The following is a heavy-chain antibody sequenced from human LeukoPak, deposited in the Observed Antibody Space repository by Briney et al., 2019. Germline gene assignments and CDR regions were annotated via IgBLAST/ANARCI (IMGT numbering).Heavy chain of an antibody. CDR1: GYTFTSYG. Sequence: GASVKVSCKASGYTFTSYGISWVRQAPGQGLEWMGWISADNGNTNYAQKLQGRLTMTRNTSISTAYMELSRLRSDDTAVYYCARDSGGLVGARTGGFDPWGQGTLVTVSS. CDR3: ARDSGGLVGARTGGFDP. CDR2: ISADNGNT. D-gene: IGHD1-26*01. J-gene: IGHJ5*02. V-gene: IGHV1-18*01.